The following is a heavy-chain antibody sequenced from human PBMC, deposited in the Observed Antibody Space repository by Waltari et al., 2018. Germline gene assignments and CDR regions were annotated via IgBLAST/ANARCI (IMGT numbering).Heavy chain of an antibody. CDR3: ASYMTTVPLRAFDI. V-gene: IGHV3-74*01. CDR2: IKSDGSST. J-gene: IGHJ3*02. Sequence: EVQLVESGGGLVQPGGSLRLSCAASGFTFSSYWMHWVRQAPGKGLVRVSGIKSDGSSTSYADSVKGRFTISRDNAKNTLYLQMNSLRAEDTAVYYCASYMTTVPLRAFDIWGQGTMVTVSS. CDR1: GFTFSSYW. D-gene: IGHD4-17*01.